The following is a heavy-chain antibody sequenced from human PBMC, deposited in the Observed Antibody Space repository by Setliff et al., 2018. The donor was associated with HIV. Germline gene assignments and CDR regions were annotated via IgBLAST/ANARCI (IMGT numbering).Heavy chain of an antibody. V-gene: IGHV4-59*01. CDR1: GGSISSYY. D-gene: IGHD3-22*01. J-gene: IGHJ5*02. Sequence: ETLSLTCTVSGGSISSYYWSWIRQPPGKGLDWVGSIYYSGSTNYNPSLKSRVTISLETSKNQFSLKLRSVTAADTAVYYCAREGGYYDSSGYPVGWFDPWGQGTLVTVSS. CDR3: AREGGYYDSSGYPVGWFDP. CDR2: IYYSGST.